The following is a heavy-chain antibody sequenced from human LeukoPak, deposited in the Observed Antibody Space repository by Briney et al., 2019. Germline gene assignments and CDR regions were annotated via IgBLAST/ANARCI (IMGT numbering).Heavy chain of an antibody. D-gene: IGHD1-1*01. CDR2: IYPGDSDT. Sequence: GASLQISCKGSGSIFTSYWIGWVRPLPGKGLEWMGIIYPGDSDTRYSPSFQGQVTISADKSISTAYLQWSSLKASDTAMYYCARHPGTGTRWYFDYWGQGTLVTVSS. CDR3: ARHPGTGTRWYFDY. J-gene: IGHJ4*02. CDR1: GSIFTSYW. V-gene: IGHV5-51*01.